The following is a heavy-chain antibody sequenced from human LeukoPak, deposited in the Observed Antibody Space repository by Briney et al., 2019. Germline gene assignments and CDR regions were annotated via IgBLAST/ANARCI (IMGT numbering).Heavy chain of an antibody. CDR1: GFTFSSYE. CDR2: ISSSGGNI. CDR3: ARVRIARDGYNYPFDY. J-gene: IGHJ4*02. Sequence: PGGSLRLSCAASGFTFSSYEMNWVRQAPGKGLEWVSYISSSGGNIHYADSVKGRFTISRDNAKNSLYLQMNSLRAEDTAVYYCARVRIARDGYNYPFDYWGQGTLVTVSS. V-gene: IGHV3-48*03. D-gene: IGHD5-24*01.